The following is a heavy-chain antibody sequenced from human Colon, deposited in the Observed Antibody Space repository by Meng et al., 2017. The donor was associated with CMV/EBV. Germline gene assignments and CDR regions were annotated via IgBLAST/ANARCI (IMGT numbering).Heavy chain of an antibody. J-gene: IGHJ6*02. CDR2: LYYTGNT. V-gene: IGHV4-59*01. D-gene: IGHD3-16*01. Sequence: GSLSLTCNVSGGSISPYYWSWIRQPPGKGLEWIGYLYYTGNTNSNPSLKSRITMFVDTSKKLLSLSLSSVTAADTAVYYCARHFDLGGMDVWGQRTTVTVSS. CDR3: ARHFDLGGMDV. CDR1: GGSISPYY.